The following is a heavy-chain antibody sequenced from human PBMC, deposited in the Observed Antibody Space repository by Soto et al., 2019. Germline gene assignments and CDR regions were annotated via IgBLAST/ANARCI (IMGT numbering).Heavy chain of an antibody. Sequence: GASVKVSCKASGGTFSSYAISWVRQAPGQGLEWMGGIIPIFGTANYAQKFQGRVTITADESTSTAYMELSSLRSEDTAVYYCAKDRRLEWAPHYRGQGTLVTGSS. CDR1: GGTFSSYA. V-gene: IGHV1-69*13. CDR3: AKDRRLEWAPHY. D-gene: IGHD3-3*01. J-gene: IGHJ4*02. CDR2: IIPIFGTA.